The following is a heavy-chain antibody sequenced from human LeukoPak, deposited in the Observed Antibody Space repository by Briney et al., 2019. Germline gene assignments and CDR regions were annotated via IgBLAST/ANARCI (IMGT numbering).Heavy chain of an antibody. CDR2: ISAYNGNT. V-gene: IGHV1-18*01. J-gene: IGHJ3*02. D-gene: IGHD5-24*01. CDR1: GYTFTTYG. CDR3: ARDGYNGMDAFDI. Sequence: ASVKVSCKSSGYTFTTYGISWVRQAPGQGLEWMGWISAYNGNTNYAQKLQGRVTMTTDTSTSTAYMELRSLRSEDTAVYYCARDGYNGMDAFDIWGQGTMVTVSS.